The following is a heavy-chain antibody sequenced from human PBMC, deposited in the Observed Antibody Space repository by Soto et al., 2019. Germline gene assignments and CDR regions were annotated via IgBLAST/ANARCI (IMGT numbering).Heavy chain of an antibody. V-gene: IGHV3-9*01. CDR1: GFTFDDYA. J-gene: IGHJ3*02. D-gene: IGHD1-26*01. Sequence: EVQLVESGGGLVQPGRSLRLSCAASGFTFDDYAMHWVRQAPGKGLEWVSGISWNSGSIGYADTVKGRFTISTDNSKNSLDLQMSSLRAEATALYYCAKGGSDAFDIWGQGTMVTVSS. CDR2: ISWNSGSI. CDR3: AKGGSDAFDI.